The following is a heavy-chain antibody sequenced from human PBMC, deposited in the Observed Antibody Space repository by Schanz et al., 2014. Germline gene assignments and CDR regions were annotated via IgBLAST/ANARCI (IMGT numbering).Heavy chain of an antibody. CDR2: MNPTTGNR. D-gene: IGHD3-16*01. CDR3: TKGRTFGR. Sequence: QVQLVQSGAEVKKPGVSVKVSCKASGYTFTTYYIHWVRQATGQGLEWMGWMNPTTGNRGYAQRFQGRVTMTRNTSITTAYLELSSLRSGDTAVYYCTKGRTFGRWGQGTLVTVSS. J-gene: IGHJ4*02. V-gene: IGHV1-8*01. CDR1: GYTFTTYY.